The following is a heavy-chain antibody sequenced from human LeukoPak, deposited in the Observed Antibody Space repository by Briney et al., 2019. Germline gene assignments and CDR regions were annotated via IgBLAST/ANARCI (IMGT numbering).Heavy chain of an antibody. D-gene: IGHD3-22*01. CDR2: ISGSGGST. J-gene: IGHJ4*02. V-gene: IGHV3-23*01. CDR1: GFTFSSYG. Sequence: GGSLRLSCAASGFTFSSYGMSWVRQAPGKGLEWVSAISGSGGSTYYADSVKGRFTISRDNSKNTLYLQMNSLGAEDTAVYYCARELYYYDSSGYYLDYFDYWGQGTLVTVSS. CDR3: ARELYYYDSSGYYLDYFDY.